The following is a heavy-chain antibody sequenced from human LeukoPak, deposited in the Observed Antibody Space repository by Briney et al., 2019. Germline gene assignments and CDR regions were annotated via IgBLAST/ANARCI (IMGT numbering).Heavy chain of an antibody. V-gene: IGHV4-59*12. CDR1: GGSISTYY. D-gene: IGHD5-18*01. Sequence: SETLSLTCTLSGGSISTYYWSWVRQPPGKGLEWIGSIYESGSTYYNPSLKSRVTISVDTSKNQFSLKLSSVTAADTAVYYCARAGDTAMVYYFDYWGQGTLVTVSS. CDR2: IYESGST. CDR3: ARAGDTAMVYYFDY. J-gene: IGHJ4*02.